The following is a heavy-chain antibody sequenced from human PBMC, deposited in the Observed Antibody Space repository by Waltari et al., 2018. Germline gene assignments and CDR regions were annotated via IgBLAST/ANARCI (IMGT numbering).Heavy chain of an antibody. CDR3: ARGGYCSGGSCYSGYFQH. CDR2: IIPIFGTA. Sequence: QVQLVQSGAEVKKPGSSVKVSCKASGGTFSLYALSWVRPAPGHGLEWMGGIIPIFGTANYAQKFQGRVTITTDESTSTAYMELSSLRSEDTAVYYCARGGYCSGGSCYSGYFQHWGQGTLVTVSS. CDR1: GGTFSLYA. J-gene: IGHJ1*01. D-gene: IGHD2-15*01. V-gene: IGHV1-69*05.